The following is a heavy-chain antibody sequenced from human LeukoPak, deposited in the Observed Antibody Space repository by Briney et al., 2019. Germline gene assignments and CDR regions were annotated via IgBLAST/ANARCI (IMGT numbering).Heavy chain of an antibody. J-gene: IGHJ3*02. CDR2: ISGSGGSA. Sequence: GGSLRLSCAASGFTFRDNAMSWVRQAPGKGLEWVSSISGSGGSAFYADSVKDRFTVSRDSSKNTLYLEMTSLRAEDTARYYCAKARVTTGAFDIWGQGTMVTVSS. CDR3: AKARVTTGAFDI. CDR1: GFTFRDNA. V-gene: IGHV3-23*01. D-gene: IGHD4-17*01.